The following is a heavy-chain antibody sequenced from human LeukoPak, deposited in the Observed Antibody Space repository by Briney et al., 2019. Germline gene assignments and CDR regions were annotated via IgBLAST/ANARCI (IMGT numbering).Heavy chain of an antibody. V-gene: IGHV4-34*01. Sequence: PSETLSLTCAVYGGSFGGYYWSWIRQPPGKGLEWIGEINHSGSTNYNPSLKSRVTILVDTSKNQFSLKLSSVTAADTAVYYCVSSSPQGGYWGQGTLVTVSS. J-gene: IGHJ4*02. CDR3: VSSSPQGGY. CDR1: GGSFGGYY. CDR2: INHSGST. D-gene: IGHD6-6*01.